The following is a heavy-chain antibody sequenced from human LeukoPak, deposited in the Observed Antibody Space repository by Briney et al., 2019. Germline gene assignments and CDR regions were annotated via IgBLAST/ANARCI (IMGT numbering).Heavy chain of an antibody. D-gene: IGHD1-14*01. CDR1: SGSISTSNYY. CDR2: IFYSGST. Sequence: SETLSLTCTVSSGSISTSNYYWGWVRQPPGKALEWIGNIFYSGSTYYSPSLKSRVTISLDTSRNQFSLKLNSVTAADTAVYYCARKPDSRNWFDPWGQGTLVIV. J-gene: IGHJ5*02. CDR3: ARKPDSRNWFDP. V-gene: IGHV4-39*07.